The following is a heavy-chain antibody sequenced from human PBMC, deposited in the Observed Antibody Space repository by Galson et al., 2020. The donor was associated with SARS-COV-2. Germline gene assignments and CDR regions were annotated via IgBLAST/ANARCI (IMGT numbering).Heavy chain of an antibody. D-gene: IGHD3-3*01. CDR1: GFTFNNYP. J-gene: IGHJ4*02. CDR2: ISYDGSSK. CDR3: AKERDPLYDFWGGPFDS. Sequence: GGSLRLSCAASGFTFNNYPLHWVRQAPGKGLEWVGVISYDGSSKYYSDSVKGRFTISRDNSRNTLYLQMNSLSSEDTALYYCAKERDPLYDFWGGPFDSWGQGALVTVSS. V-gene: IGHV3-30*04.